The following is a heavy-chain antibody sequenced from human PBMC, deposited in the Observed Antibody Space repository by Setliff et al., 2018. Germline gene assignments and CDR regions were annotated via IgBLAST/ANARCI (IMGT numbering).Heavy chain of an antibody. CDR1: GDTFNTYT. V-gene: IGHV1-46*02. CDR2: IDPGGGSA. CDR3: ARAGVAAADRKGLLEY. Sequence: GASVKVSCKASGDTFNTYTLSWVRQAPGQGLEWMGIIDPGGGSASIVQKFQGRVTMTSDTSTSTVYMDLTGLTSEDTAVYYCARAGVAAADRKGLLEYWGQGTLVTVSS. D-gene: IGHD6-13*01. J-gene: IGHJ4*02.